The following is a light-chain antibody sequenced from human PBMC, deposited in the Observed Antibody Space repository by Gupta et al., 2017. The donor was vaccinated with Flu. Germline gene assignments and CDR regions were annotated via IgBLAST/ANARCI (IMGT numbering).Light chain of an antibody. CDR2: KDT. V-gene: IGLV3-25*02. J-gene: IGLJ3*02. Sequence: YQLTQAPAMSVSPGQTATITCSGSALSKHYVYWYRQRPGPAPVLLIYKDTERASGIPDRISGSSSGTTATLTISGVQAEDEADYYCPSADITGASWVFGGGTKLTVL. CDR1: ALSKHY. CDR3: PSADITGASWV.